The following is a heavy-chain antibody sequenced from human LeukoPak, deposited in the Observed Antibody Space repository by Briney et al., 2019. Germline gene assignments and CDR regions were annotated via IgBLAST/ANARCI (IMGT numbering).Heavy chain of an antibody. CDR1: GLTFSNYW. V-gene: IGHV3-23*01. J-gene: IGHJ3*02. CDR3: AKDLIRGSDTQDAFDI. Sequence: GGSLRLSCAASGLTFSNYWLTWVRPAPGKGLEWVSGINSNGDEIYYADSVKGRFTISRDNSKNTLYLQMNSLRAEDTAVYYCAKDLIRGSDTQDAFDIWGQGTMVTVSS. CDR2: INSNGDEI. D-gene: IGHD3-10*01.